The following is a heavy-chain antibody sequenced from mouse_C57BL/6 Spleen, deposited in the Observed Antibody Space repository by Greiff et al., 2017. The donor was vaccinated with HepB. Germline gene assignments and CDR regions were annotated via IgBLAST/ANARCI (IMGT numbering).Heavy chain of an antibody. D-gene: IGHD1-1*01. CDR1: GYSITSGYY. J-gene: IGHJ2*01. V-gene: IGHV3-6*01. CDR2: ISYDGSN. CDR3: ARGDSFYGSSNY. Sequence: EVKVEESGPGLVKPSQSLSLTCSVTGYSITSGYYWNWIRQFPGNKLEWMGYISYDGSNNYNPSLKNRISITRDTSKNQFFLKLNSVTTEDTATYYCARGDSFYGSSNYWGQGTTLTVSS.